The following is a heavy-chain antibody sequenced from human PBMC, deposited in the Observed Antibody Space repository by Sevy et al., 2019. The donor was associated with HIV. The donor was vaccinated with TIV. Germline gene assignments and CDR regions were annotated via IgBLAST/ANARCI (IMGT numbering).Heavy chain of an antibody. CDR2: ISGPGSST. CDR3: NTDPIFVLLVTNGMDV. V-gene: IGHV3-23*01. D-gene: IGHD2-8*01. Sequence: GGSLRLSCAASGFTFNTHAMNWVRQAPGKGLEWVSVISGPGSSTYYVDSVKGRFTISRDNFKNILYLQMNSLRADDTAVYYCNTDPIFVLLVTNGMDVWGQGTTVTVSS. CDR1: GFTFNTHA. J-gene: IGHJ6*02.